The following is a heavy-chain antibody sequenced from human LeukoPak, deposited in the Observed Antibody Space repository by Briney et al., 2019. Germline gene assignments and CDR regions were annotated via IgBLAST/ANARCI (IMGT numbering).Heavy chain of an antibody. Sequence: GGSLRLSCATSGFIFSSCAMSWVRQAPGKGLEWVSVISGSGGSTNYAESVKGRFTISRDNSKNTLYLQMNSLKVEDTAVYYCAKHRGRDGGYPFDYWGQGTLVTVSS. J-gene: IGHJ4*02. V-gene: IGHV3-23*01. CDR1: GFIFSSCA. CDR2: ISGSGGST. CDR3: AKHRGRDGGYPFDY. D-gene: IGHD5-12*01.